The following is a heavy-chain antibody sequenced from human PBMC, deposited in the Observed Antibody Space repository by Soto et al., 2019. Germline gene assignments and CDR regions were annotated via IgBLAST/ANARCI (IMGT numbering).Heavy chain of an antibody. V-gene: IGHV1-58*01. Sequence: AVKVSCKASGFTFTSSAVQWVRQARGQRLEWIGWIVVGSGNTNYAQKFQERVTITRDMSTSTAYMELSSLRSEDTAVYYCAAEYSSGWYHPYYYYYGMDVWGQGTTVTVSS. J-gene: IGHJ6*02. CDR2: IVVGSGNT. D-gene: IGHD6-19*01. CDR1: GFTFTSSA. CDR3: AAEYSSGWYHPYYYYYGMDV.